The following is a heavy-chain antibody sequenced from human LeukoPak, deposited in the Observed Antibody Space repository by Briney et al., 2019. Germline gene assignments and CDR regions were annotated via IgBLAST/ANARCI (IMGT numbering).Heavy chain of an antibody. J-gene: IGHJ4*02. CDR3: ARRGNYYGSGSYDY. CDR1: GGSFSGYY. V-gene: IGHV4-34*01. CDR2: INHSGST. Sequence: PSETLSLTCAVYGGSFSGYYWSWIRQPPGKGLEWIGEINHSGSTNYNPSLKSRVTISVDTSKNQFSLKLSSVTAADTAVYYCARRGNYYGSGSYDYWGQGTLVTVSS. D-gene: IGHD3-10*01.